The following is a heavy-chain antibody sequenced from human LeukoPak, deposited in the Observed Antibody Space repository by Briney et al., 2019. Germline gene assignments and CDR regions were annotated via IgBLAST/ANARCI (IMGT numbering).Heavy chain of an antibody. Sequence: PGGSLRLSCAASGFTFSGYGINWVRQAPGKGLEWVSGVSGSGDNKYYADSAKGRFTISRDNSKNTMSLHMNSLRAEDTAIYYCAKGLYYVYDSSGYHSNWFDPCGQGTLVFVSS. CDR3: AKGLYYVYDSSGYHSNWFDP. CDR2: VSGSGDNK. V-gene: IGHV3-23*01. CDR1: GFTFSGYG. J-gene: IGHJ5*02. D-gene: IGHD3-22*01.